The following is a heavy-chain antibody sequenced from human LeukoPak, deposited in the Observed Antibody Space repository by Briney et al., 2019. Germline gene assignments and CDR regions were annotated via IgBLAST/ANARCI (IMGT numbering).Heavy chain of an antibody. CDR3: ARDSSRDYYYYYMDV. CDR2: IYYSGST. CDR1: GGSISSSSYY. D-gene: IGHD6-13*01. V-gene: IGHV4-39*07. Sequence: SETLSLTCTVSGGSISSSSYYWGWIRQPPGKGLEWIGRIYYSGSTYYNPSLKSRVTISVDTSKNQFSLKLSSVTAADTAVYYCARDSSRDYYYYYMDVWGKGTTVTVSS. J-gene: IGHJ6*03.